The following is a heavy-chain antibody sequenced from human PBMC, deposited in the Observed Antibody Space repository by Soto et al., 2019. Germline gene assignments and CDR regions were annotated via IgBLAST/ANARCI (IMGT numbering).Heavy chain of an antibody. V-gene: IGHV1-58*01. D-gene: IGHD3-22*01. J-gene: IGHJ6*02. CDR1: GFTFTSSA. CDR3: AADGAYYYDSSGYPGDYGMDV. Sequence: GASVKVSCKASGFTFTSSAVQWLRQARGQRLEWIGWIVVGSGNTNYAQKFQERVTITRDMSTSTAYMELSSLRSEDTAVYYCAADGAYYYDSSGYPGDYGMDVWGQGTTVTV. CDR2: IVVGSGNT.